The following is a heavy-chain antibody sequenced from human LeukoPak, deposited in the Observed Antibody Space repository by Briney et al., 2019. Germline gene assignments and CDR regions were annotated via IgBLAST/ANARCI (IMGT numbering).Heavy chain of an antibody. D-gene: IGHD3-3*01. CDR1: GFTFSSYG. CDR3: ASADFWSAEDAFDI. CDR2: IRYDGSNK. J-gene: IGHJ3*02. Sequence: PGGSLRLSCAASGFTFSSYGMHWVRQAPGKGLEWVAFIRYDGSNKYYADSVKGRFTISRDNSKNTLYLQMNSLRAEDTAVYYCASADFWSAEDAFDIWGQGTMVTVSS. V-gene: IGHV3-30*02.